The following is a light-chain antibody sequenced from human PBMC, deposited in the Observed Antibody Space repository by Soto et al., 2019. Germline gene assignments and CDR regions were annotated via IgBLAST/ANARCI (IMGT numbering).Light chain of an antibody. CDR2: KAS. V-gene: IGKV1-39*01. CDR3: QQSYSTPLT. J-gene: IGKJ4*01. CDR1: QSISTY. Sequence: EIPMTQSASTLSACVGDGVSMXCRASQSISTYLAWYQQRPGKAPKPLISKASSLEGGGPSRFSGSGSGTAFTRTISSMQPEDFATYYGQQSYSTPLTFGGGTKVDIK.